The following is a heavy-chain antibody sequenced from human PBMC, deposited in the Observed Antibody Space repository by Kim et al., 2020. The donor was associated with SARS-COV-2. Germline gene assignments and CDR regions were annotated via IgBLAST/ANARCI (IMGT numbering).Heavy chain of an antibody. J-gene: IGHJ4*02. CDR2: IYYTGSA. CDR3: AGTARGANFDY. V-gene: IGHV4-59*08. Sequence: SETLSLTCSVSGISISSYYWSLIRQPPRKGLEWIGYIYYTGSANYNPSLRSRVTISVDTSKNQFSLKLSSVTAADTAVYYCAGTARGANFDYWGRGALVT. D-gene: IGHD1-26*01. CDR1: GISISSYY.